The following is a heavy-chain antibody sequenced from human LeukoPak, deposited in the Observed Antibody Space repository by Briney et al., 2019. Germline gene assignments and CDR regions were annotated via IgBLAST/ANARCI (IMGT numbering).Heavy chain of an antibody. J-gene: IGHJ4*02. CDR1: GFTFSSYA. CDR2: ISGSGGST. CDR3: ARDSHQRPRIFDY. D-gene: IGHD2/OR15-2a*01. Sequence: GGSLRLSCAASGFTFSSYAMSWVRQAPGKGLEWVSAISGSGGSTYYADSVKGRFTISRDNSKNTLYLQMNSLRAEDTAVYYCARDSHQRPRIFDYWGQGILVTVSS. V-gene: IGHV3-23*01.